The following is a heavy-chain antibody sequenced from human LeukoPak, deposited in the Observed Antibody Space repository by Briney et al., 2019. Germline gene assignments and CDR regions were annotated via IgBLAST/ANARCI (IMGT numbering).Heavy chain of an antibody. V-gene: IGHV1-58*02. Sequence: SVKVSCKASGFTFTNSAMQWVRPARGQRLEWIGWIVVGSGNTNYAQKFQERVTITRDMSTSTAYMELSSLRSEDTAVYYCAAAGDDYGDYVFDCWGRGSLVTVSS. CDR1: GFTFTNSA. CDR2: IVVGSGNT. CDR3: AAAGDDYGDYVFDC. J-gene: IGHJ4*02. D-gene: IGHD4-17*01.